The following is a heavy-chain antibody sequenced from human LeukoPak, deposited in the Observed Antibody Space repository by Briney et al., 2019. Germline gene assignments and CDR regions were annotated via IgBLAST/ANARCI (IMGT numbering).Heavy chain of an antibody. CDR2: INQDGSEK. CDR3: VSRGCTANACFVSSFNCFDH. D-gene: IGHD2-8*02. J-gene: IGHJ4*02. CDR1: EPTFVGI. Sequence: PGGSLSFSVQPSEPTFVGIWRTWSRQAQGRGLDWLPNINQDGSEKNYVDSVKGRFTISRDNAKSSLYLQMNSLRDEDTAVYYCVSRGCTANACFVSSFNCFDHWGQGSLVTVSS. V-gene: IGHV3-7*03.